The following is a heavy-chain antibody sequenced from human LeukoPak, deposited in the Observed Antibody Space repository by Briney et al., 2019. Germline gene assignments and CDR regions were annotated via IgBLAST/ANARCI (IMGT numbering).Heavy chain of an antibody. CDR3: AKALVSSCHGCYFDY. CDR1: GFTVSSNY. CDR2: IYSGGST. Sequence: GGSLRLSCAASGFTVSSNYMSWVRQAPGKGLEWVSVIYSGGSTYYADSVKGRFTISRDNSKNTLYLQMNSLRAEDTAVYYCAKALVSSCHGCYFDYWGQGTLVTVSS. D-gene: IGHD6-13*01. J-gene: IGHJ4*02. V-gene: IGHV3-53*01.